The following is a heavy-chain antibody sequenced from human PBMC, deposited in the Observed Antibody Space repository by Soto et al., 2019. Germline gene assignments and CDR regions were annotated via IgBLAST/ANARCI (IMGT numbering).Heavy chain of an antibody. V-gene: IGHV1-8*01. D-gene: IGHD2-2*01. CDR2: MNPNSGNT. CDR3: ARGIEVPAAMPGDY. J-gene: IGHJ4*02. CDR1: GYTFSSSE. Sequence: ASVQVSCKASGYTFSSSEINWVRQATGQGLEWMGGMNPNSGNTAYAQKFQGRVTMTTDTSTSTAYMELRSLRSDDTAVYYCARGIEVPAAMPGDYWGQGTLVTVSS.